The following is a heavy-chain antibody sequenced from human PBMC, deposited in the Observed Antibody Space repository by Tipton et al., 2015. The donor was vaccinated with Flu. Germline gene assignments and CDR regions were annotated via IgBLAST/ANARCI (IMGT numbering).Heavy chain of an antibody. CDR1: GGSIGSYY. Sequence: TLSLTCTVSGGSIGSYYWNWIRQPPGKGLEWIGYIYNNAYTKYNPSLENRVTISVDTSKKQFSLQLGSVTAADTAVYYCARDPSLGMPDFFDYWGRGTLVTASS. J-gene: IGHJ4*02. CDR2: IYNNAYT. CDR3: ARDPSLGMPDFFDY. V-gene: IGHV4-59*12. D-gene: IGHD2-2*01.